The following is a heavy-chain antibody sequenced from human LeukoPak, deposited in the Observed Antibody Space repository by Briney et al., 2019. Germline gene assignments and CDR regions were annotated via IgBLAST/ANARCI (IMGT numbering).Heavy chain of an antibody. D-gene: IGHD6-19*01. CDR2: ISGSGGST. Sequence: GGSLRLSCAASGFIFNTYAMTWVRQAPGKGLEWVSAISGSGGSTYYADSVKGRFTISRDNSKNTLYLQMNSLRAEDTAVYYCASPGYSSGWYNYWGQGTLVTVSS. CDR1: GFIFNTYA. J-gene: IGHJ4*02. CDR3: ASPGYSSGWYNY. V-gene: IGHV3-23*01.